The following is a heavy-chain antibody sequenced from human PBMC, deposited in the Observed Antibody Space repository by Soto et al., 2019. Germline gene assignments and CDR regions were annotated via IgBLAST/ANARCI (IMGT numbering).Heavy chain of an antibody. CDR3: AYDGTVSGYFETWLDP. Sequence: GASVKVSCKASGGTFGSDAITWVRQAPGQGLEWVGGIIPIFGTTNYAQNLQGRVTISADKSTLTSYMELHSLTSDDTALYYCAYDGTVSGYFETWLDPWGQGTQVTVSS. CDR1: GGTFGSDA. J-gene: IGHJ5*02. D-gene: IGHD3-22*01. V-gene: IGHV1-69*06. CDR2: IIPIFGTT.